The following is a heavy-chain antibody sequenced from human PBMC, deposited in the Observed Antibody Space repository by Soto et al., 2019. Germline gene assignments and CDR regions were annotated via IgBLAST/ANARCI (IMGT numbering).Heavy chain of an antibody. CDR1: DGSISSGGYS. CDR2: IYHSGST. D-gene: IGHD2-21*02. J-gene: IGHJ4*02. CDR3: ARVNVTLDL. Sequence: SETLSLTCAVSDGSISSGGYSWSWIRQPPGKGLEWIGYIYHSGSTYYNPSLKSRVTISVDRSKNRVSLELTSVTAADTAVYFCARVNVTLDLWGQGTLVTVSS. V-gene: IGHV4-30-2*01.